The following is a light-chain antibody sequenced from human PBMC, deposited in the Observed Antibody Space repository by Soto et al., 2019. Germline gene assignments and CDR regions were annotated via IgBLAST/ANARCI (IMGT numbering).Light chain of an antibody. CDR1: QRVSSN. CDR3: LQNNNWPQT. Sequence: EIVRTQSPATLSVSPWERATLSCRASQRVSSNLAWYQQNPGQAPTLLIYGASTSATGIPARFSGSGSGTEFTLTLSSLQSEDFAVYYCLQNNNWPQTFGQGTKVEIK. V-gene: IGKV3-15*01. J-gene: IGKJ1*01. CDR2: GAS.